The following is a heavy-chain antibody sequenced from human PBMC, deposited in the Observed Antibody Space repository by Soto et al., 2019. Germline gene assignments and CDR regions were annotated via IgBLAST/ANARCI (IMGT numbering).Heavy chain of an antibody. V-gene: IGHV3-11*01. Sequence: TGGSLRLPSAAXGFTCSDYYRSWIXXXXXXWLEWVSYISSSGSTIYYADSVKGRFTISRDNAKNSLYLQMNSLRAEDTAVYYCARYCSGGSCYSSFFDPWGQGTLVPVS. CDR2: ISSSGSTI. CDR3: ARYCSGGSCYSSFFDP. J-gene: IGHJ5*02. D-gene: IGHD2-15*01. CDR1: GFTCSDYY.